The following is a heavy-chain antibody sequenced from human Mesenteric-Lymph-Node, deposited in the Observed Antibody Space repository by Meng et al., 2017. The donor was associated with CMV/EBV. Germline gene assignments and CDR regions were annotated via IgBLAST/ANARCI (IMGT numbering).Heavy chain of an antibody. CDR3: ASEYSSSWQYYFDY. Sequence: GGSLRLSCAASGFTFSVYWMTWVRQAPGKGLEWVANIKEDGSEKYYVDSVKGRFTISRDNSKNTLYLQMNSLRAEDTAVYYCASEYSSSWQYYFDYWGQGTLVTVSS. V-gene: IGHV3-7*01. D-gene: IGHD6-13*01. CDR2: IKEDGSEK. J-gene: IGHJ4*02. CDR1: GFTFSVYW.